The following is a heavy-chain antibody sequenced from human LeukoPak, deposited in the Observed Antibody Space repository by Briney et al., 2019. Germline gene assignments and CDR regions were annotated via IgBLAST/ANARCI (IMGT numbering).Heavy chain of an antibody. CDR3: ARDRLGYCSSTSCQIHYYYYYGMDV. CDR2: IIPILGIA. D-gene: IGHD2-2*01. Sequence: SVKVSCKASGGTFSSYAISWVRQAPGQGLEWMGRIIPILGIANYAQKFQGRVTITADKSTSTAYMELSSLRSEDTAVYYCARDRLGYCSSTSCQIHYYYYYGMDVWGQGTTVTVSS. J-gene: IGHJ6*02. V-gene: IGHV1-69*04. CDR1: GGTFSSYA.